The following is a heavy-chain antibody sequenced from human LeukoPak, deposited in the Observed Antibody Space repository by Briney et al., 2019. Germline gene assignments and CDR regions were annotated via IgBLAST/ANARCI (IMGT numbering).Heavy chain of an antibody. D-gene: IGHD1-26*01. CDR2: IEASGST. Sequence: SETLSLTCTVSGSSINDFYWTWIRQPAGKGLEWIGRIEASGSTKYNPSLQSRVSMSVDTSKKRISVSLSSVTAADTAVYYCARGHSGSYYGYWGQGTLVTVSS. J-gene: IGHJ4*02. CDR1: GSSINDFY. CDR3: ARGHSGSYYGY. V-gene: IGHV4-4*07.